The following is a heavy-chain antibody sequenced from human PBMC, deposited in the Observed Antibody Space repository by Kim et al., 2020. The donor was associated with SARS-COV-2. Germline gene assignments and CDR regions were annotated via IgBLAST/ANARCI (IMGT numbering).Heavy chain of an antibody. CDR2: IYYSGST. CDR3: ARLDHYDFWSGAPHDAFDI. Sequence: SETLSLTCTVSGGSISSSSYYWGWIRQPPGKGLEWIGSIYYSGSTYYNPSLKSRVTISVDTSKNQFSLKLSSVTAADTAVYYCARLDHYDFWSGAPHDAFDIWGQGTMVTVSS. J-gene: IGHJ3*02. CDR1: GGSISSSSYY. D-gene: IGHD3-3*01. V-gene: IGHV4-39*01.